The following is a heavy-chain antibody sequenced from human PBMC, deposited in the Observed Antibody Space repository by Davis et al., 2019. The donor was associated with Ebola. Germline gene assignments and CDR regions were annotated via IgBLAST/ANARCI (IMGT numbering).Heavy chain of an antibody. J-gene: IGHJ2*01. CDR2: IYYSGST. CDR3: ARSSGYYPFDWYFDL. Sequence: SETLSLTCAVSGGSISSGGYSWSWIRQPPGKGLEWIGYIYYSGSTYYNPSLKSRVTISVDTSKNQFSLKLSSVTAADTAVYYCARSSGYYPFDWYFDLWGRGTLVTVSS. V-gene: IGHV4-30-4*07. CDR1: GGSISSGGYS. D-gene: IGHD3-22*01.